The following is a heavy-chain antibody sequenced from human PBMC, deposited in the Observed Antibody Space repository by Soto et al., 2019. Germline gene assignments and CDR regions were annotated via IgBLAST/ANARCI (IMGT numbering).Heavy chain of an antibody. CDR3: ARQRTPDCRGGSCYTWSFDY. V-gene: IGHV4-4*02. J-gene: IGHJ4*02. Sequence: PSATLSLTCAVSGGSISGNHWLSWVRQPPGGGLEWIGEIFHAGNTHYNPSLEGRVTISVGRSKSQFSLELNSVTAADTAVYYCARQRTPDCRGGSCYTWSFDYWGQGALVTVSS. D-gene: IGHD2-15*01. CDR2: IFHAGNT. CDR1: GGSISGNHW.